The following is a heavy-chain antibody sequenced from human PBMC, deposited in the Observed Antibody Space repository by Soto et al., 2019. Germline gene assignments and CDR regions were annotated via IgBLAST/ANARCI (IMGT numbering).Heavy chain of an antibody. V-gene: IGHV3-30*04. CDR2: ISYDGSSK. Sequence: HPGGSLRLSCTASRFTFSTYAMHWVRQSPGKGLEWVAVISYDGSSKYYADSVKGRFTISRDNSKNTLHLQMDSLRAEDTAVYYCASGRIKFGGVLGLFDYWGQGTLIPRLL. D-gene: IGHD3-16*02. J-gene: IGHJ4*02. CDR1: RFTFSTYA. CDR3: ASGRIKFGGVLGLFDY.